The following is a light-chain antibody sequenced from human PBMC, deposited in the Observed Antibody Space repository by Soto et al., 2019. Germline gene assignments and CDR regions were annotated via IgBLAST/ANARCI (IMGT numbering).Light chain of an antibody. CDR1: QSVSSN. CDR3: QQYNNWPRT. V-gene: IGKV3-15*01. Sequence: EIVMTQSPATLSVSPGERATLSCRASQSVSSNLAWYQQKPGQAPGLLIYGASTRATGIPARFSGSRSGTEFTLTISSLQSEDFAVYYCQQYNNWPRTFGQGTKVEIK. J-gene: IGKJ1*01. CDR2: GAS.